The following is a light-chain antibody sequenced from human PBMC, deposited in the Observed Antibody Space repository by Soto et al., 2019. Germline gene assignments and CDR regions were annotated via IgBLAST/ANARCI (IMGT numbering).Light chain of an antibody. J-gene: IGKJ1*01. V-gene: IGKV4-1*01. CDR2: WAS. CDR3: QQYYSTPRT. Sequence: DIVMTQSPDSLAVSLGERATINCKSSQSLLYSFNNYLAWYQQKPGQPPKLLIYWASTRESGVPDRFSGSGSGTDFTLTISSLQAEDVAVYYCQQYYSTPRTFGQGTKVDIK. CDR1: QSLLYSFNNY.